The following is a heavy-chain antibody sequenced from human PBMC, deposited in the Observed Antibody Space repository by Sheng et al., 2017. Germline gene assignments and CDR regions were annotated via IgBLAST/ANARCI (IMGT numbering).Heavy chain of an antibody. CDR2: IYSGGST. J-gene: IGHJ6*03. CDR1: GFTVSSNY. Sequence: EVQLVETGGGLIQPGGSLRLSCAASGFTVSSNYMSWVRQAPGKGLEWVSVIYSGGSTYYADSVKGRFTISRDNSKNTLYLQMNSLRAEDTAVYYCASGTVRPFDYYYYMDVWGKGTTVTVSS. CDR3: ASGTVRPFDYYYYMDV. D-gene: IGHD1-1*01. V-gene: IGHV3-53*02.